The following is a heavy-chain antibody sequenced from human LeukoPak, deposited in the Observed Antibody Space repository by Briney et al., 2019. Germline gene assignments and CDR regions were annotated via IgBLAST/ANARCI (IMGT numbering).Heavy chain of an antibody. V-gene: IGHV3-7*01. CDR3: ARLGDSSGYYRYNYYYYYYMDV. CDR1: GFTFSNYW. J-gene: IGHJ6*03. Sequence: GGSLRLSRAASGFTFSNYWMTWVRQAPGKGLEWVANIKRDGSEKHYVDSVKGRFTISRDNAKNSVYLQMNSLRAEDTAVYYCARLGDSSGYYRYNYYYYYYMDVWGKGTTVTVSS. CDR2: IKRDGSEK. D-gene: IGHD3-22*01.